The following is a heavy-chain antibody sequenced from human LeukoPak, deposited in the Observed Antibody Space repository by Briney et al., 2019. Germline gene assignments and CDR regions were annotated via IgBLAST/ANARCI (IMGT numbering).Heavy chain of an antibody. D-gene: IGHD6-6*01. CDR2: IYASGNT. CDR1: GGSISTYY. V-gene: IGHV4-4*07. J-gene: IGHJ3*01. CDR3: AREYSSSSGKNAFDV. Sequence: PPETLSLTCTVSGGSISTYYWSLLRQPAGKGLEWLGRIYASGNTNYNPSLKGRVTMSLDTSKNQFSLRLTSVTAADTAVYYCAREYSSSSGKNAFDVWGQGTMVTVSS.